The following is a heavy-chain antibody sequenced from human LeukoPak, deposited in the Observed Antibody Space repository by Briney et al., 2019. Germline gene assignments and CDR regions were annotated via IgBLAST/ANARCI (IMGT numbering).Heavy chain of an antibody. CDR1: GFTFNNYA. CDR3: ARPSTLAYGGGSHSYFDY. J-gene: IGHJ4*02. CDR2: IWYDGSNK. V-gene: IGHV3-33*08. D-gene: IGHD4-23*01. Sequence: GGSLRLSCAASGFTFNNYAMHWVRQAPGKGLEWVAVIWYDGSNKYYADSVKGRFTISRDNSKNTLYLQMNSLRAEDTAVYYCARPSTLAYGGGSHSYFDYWGQGTLVTVSS.